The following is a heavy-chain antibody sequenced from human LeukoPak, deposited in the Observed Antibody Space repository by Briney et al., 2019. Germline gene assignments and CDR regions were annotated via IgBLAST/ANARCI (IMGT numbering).Heavy chain of an antibody. CDR1: GGSITSNY. Sequence: SETLSLTCTVSGGSITSNYWTWMRQPPGKGLELIGFFYYSGSTNYNPSLKSRVTLSLDTSKNQFSLKLTSVTAADTAVYYCARARYGSTSCPYYFDYWGQGTLVTVSS. CDR3: ARARYGSTSCPYYFDY. V-gene: IGHV4-59*01. D-gene: IGHD2-2*01. CDR2: FYYSGST. J-gene: IGHJ4*02.